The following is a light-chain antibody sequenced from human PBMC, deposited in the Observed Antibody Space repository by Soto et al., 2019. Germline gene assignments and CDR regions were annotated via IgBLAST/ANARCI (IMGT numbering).Light chain of an antibody. V-gene: IGKV1-16*01. CDR3: QHYNSYGT. CDR1: QNINNY. Sequence: DIQMTQSPSSLSASVGDRVTITCQASQNINNYLKWYQQKPGRAPKLLIYAASTLQSGVPSRFSGSGSGTEFTLTISSLQPEDFPTYYCQHYNSYGTFGQGTKVDIK. J-gene: IGKJ1*01. CDR2: AAS.